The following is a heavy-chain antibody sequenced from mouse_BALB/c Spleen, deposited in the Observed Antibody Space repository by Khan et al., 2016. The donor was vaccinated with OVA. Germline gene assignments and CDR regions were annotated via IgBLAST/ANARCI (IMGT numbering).Heavy chain of an antibody. J-gene: IGHJ3*01. V-gene: IGHV1-77*01. CDR3: ARAGTGSFLY. CDR2: IYPGIGNT. D-gene: IGHD4-1*01. Sequence: QVQLQQSGAELARPGASVKLSCKVSGYTFTDYYINWVRQRTGQGLEWIGDIYPGIGNTYYNEKFKGKATLTADKSSSTAYMQLSSLTSEDSAVYFFARAGTGSFLYWGQGTLVTVSA. CDR1: GYTFTDYY.